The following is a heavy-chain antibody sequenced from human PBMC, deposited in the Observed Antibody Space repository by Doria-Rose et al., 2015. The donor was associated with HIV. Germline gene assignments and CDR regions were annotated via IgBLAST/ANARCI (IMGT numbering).Heavy chain of an antibody. D-gene: IGHD4-17*01. CDR3: ARDWDDYGDFDY. CDR2: ISYDGTNK. J-gene: IGHJ4*02. Sequence: RHAPGKGLEWVAVISYDGTNKYYSDSVKGRFTISRDNSRFTLYLQMNNLRAEDTAVYYCARDWDDYGDFDYWGQGTLVIVSS. V-gene: IGHV3-30*03.